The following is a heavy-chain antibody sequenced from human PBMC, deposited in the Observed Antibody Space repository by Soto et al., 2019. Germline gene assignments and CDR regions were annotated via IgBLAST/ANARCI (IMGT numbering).Heavy chain of an antibody. J-gene: IGHJ4*02. V-gene: IGHV3-23*01. CDR1: GFTFSSYG. Sequence: EVQLLESGGGLAQPGGSLRLSCAASGFTFSSYGMSWVRQAPGKGLEWVSSISGSGGSTYYADSVKGRFTISRDNSKNTLHVQMNSLRVEDTAVYYCAKEGGELRFLEWSQPVDYWGQGTLVTVSS. CDR3: AKEGGELRFLEWSQPVDY. D-gene: IGHD3-3*01. CDR2: ISGSGGST.